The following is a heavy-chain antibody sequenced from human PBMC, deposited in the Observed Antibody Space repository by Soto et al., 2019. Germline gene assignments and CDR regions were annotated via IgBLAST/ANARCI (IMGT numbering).Heavy chain of an antibody. V-gene: IGHV3-48*01. D-gene: IGHD3-9*01. CDR2: ISSSSSTI. J-gene: IGHJ4*02. Sequence: PGGSLRLSCAASGFTFSSYSMNWVRQAPGRGLEWVSYISSSSSTIYYADSVKGRFTISRDNAKNSLYLQMNSLRAEDTAVYYCSRDDSDWVFNWGRGTLVTVSS. CDR3: SRDDSDWVFN. CDR1: GFTFSSYS.